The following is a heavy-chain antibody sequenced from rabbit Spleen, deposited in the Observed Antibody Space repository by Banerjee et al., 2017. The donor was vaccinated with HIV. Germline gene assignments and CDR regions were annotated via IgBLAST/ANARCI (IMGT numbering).Heavy chain of an antibody. V-gene: IGHV1S40*01. CDR1: GFSFSSTYW. D-gene: IGHD4-2*01. Sequence: QSLEESGGDLVKPGASLTLTCTASGFSFSSTYWICWVRQAPGKGLEWVACAYAGSSGSTYYATWAKGRFTISKTSSTTVTLQMTSLTAADTATYFCARDAGTSFSTYGMDLWGQGTLVTVS. J-gene: IGHJ6*01. CDR2: AYAGSSGST. CDR3: ARDAGTSFSTYGMDL.